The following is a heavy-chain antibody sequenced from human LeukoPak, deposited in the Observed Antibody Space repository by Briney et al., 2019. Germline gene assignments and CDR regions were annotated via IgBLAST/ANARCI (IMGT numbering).Heavy chain of an antibody. V-gene: IGHV3-9*01. CDR1: GFTFYDYA. J-gene: IGHJ4*02. Sequence: GRSLRLSCAASGFTFYDYAMHWVRQAPGKGLEWVSGISWNSGRLSYADSVKGRFTISRDNAKHSVYLQMNSLRAEDTAVYYCARSMTVVGSTMAPGYWGQGTLVTVSS. CDR3: ARSMTVVGSTMAPGY. D-gene: IGHD1-26*01. CDR2: ISWNSGRL.